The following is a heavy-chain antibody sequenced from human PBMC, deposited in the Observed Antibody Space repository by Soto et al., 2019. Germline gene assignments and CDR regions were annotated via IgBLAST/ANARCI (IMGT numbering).Heavy chain of an antibody. V-gene: IGHV4-30-4*01. CDR2: IYYSGNT. J-gene: IGHJ4*02. Sequence: QVQLQESGPGLVKPSQTLSLTCTVSGGSTSSDNYWSWIRQPPGKGLEWIGHIYYSGNTDYNPSRESLLVISLYTSKIQFSPKLSSVTAAHTAVYFCATEAGESSDGLYYSDSWGQGSLVTVAS. D-gene: IGHD6-25*01. CDR1: GGSTSSDNY. CDR3: ATEAGESSDGLYYSDS.